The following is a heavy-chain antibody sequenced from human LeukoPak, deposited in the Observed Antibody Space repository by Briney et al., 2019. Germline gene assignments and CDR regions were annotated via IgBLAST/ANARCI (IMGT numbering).Heavy chain of an antibody. CDR2: IYSGGST. CDR1: GFTVSSNY. Sequence: PGGSLRLSCAASGFTVSSNYMSWVRQAPGKGLEWVSVIYSGGSTYYADSVKGRFTISRDNSKNTLYLQMNSLRAEDTAVYYCARERSTWALGSHAFDIWGQGTMVTVSS. V-gene: IGHV3-53*01. CDR3: ARERSTWALGSHAFDI. J-gene: IGHJ3*02. D-gene: IGHD1-26*01.